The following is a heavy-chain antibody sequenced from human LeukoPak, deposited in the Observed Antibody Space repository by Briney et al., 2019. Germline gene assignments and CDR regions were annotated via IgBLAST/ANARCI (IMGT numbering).Heavy chain of an antibody. V-gene: IGHV4-61*02. CDR2: IYTSGST. CDR1: GGSISSGSYY. Sequence: SETLSLTCTVSGGSISSGSYYWSWIRQPAGKGLEWIGRIYTSGSTNYNPSLKSRVTISVDTSKNQFSLKLSSVTAADTAVYYCARDSARSKNWFDPWGQGTLVTVSS. CDR3: ARDSARSKNWFDP. D-gene: IGHD6-25*01. J-gene: IGHJ5*02.